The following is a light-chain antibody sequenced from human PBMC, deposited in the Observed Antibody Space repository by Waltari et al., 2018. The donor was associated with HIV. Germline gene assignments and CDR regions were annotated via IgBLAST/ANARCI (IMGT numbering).Light chain of an antibody. Sequence: EIVLTQSPGTLSLSPGERATLSCRASQTVSSTSLAWYQQKPGQAPRLLIYGASSRATGIPDRFSGSGSGTDFTLTIGRLEPEDFAVYYCQQYGSSPQTFGQGTKVEIK. CDR3: QQYGSSPQT. CDR2: GAS. J-gene: IGKJ1*01. CDR1: QTVSSTS. V-gene: IGKV3-20*01.